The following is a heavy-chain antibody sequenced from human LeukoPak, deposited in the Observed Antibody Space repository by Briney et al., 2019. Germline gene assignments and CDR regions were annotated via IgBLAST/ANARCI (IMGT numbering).Heavy chain of an antibody. V-gene: IGHV3-9*01. J-gene: IGHJ4*02. Sequence: GRSLRLSCAGSGFSFDEYAMHWVRQAPGKGLEWVSTIDWNSGSIAYADSVKGRFTISRDNAGKSVFLQMNSLRAEDTALYHCVRGGTYIIYWGQGTLVTVSS. CDR1: GFSFDEYA. CDR2: IDWNSGSI. D-gene: IGHD3-16*01. CDR3: VRGGTYIIY.